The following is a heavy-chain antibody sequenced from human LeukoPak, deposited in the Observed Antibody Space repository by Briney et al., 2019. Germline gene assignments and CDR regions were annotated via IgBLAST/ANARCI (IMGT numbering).Heavy chain of an antibody. V-gene: IGHV1-69*05. CDR1: GGTFSSYA. CDR3: ARVGNVLRHFDWGDYYYYYMDV. D-gene: IGHD3-9*01. CDR2: IIPIFGTA. J-gene: IGHJ6*03. Sequence: GASVKVSCKASGGTFSSYAISWVRQAPGQGLEWMGGIIPIFGTANYAQKFQGRVTITTDESTSTAYMELSSLRSEDTAVYYCARVGNVLRHFDWGDYYYYYMDVWGKGTTVTVSS.